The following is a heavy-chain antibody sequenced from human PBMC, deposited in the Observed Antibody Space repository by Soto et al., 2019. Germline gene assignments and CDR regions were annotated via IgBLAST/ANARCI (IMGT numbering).Heavy chain of an antibody. CDR3: TASSWTAAGLDF. CDR1: GYTFTSWD. J-gene: IGHJ4*01. CDR2: MNHRSGNT. Sequence: ASVKVSCKASGYTFTSWDVYWVRQAAGQGVEWMGYMNHRSGNTGYEQKFQGRVTITRDTSISTAYMELSSLTSDDTAVYYCTASSWTAAGLDFRGQGTPVTVSS. V-gene: IGHV1-8*01. D-gene: IGHD6-13*01.